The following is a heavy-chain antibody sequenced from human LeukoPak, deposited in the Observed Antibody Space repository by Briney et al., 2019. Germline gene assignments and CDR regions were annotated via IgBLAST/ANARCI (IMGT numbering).Heavy chain of an antibody. Sequence: SETLSLTCTVSGGSISSYYWGWIRQPPGNGLEWIGYINYSGSTNYNPSLKRRVTISVDTSKTPFSLKLSSVPAADTAVYYCARTWKPVPFDYWGQGTLVTVSS. CDR2: INYSGST. J-gene: IGHJ4*02. V-gene: IGHV4-59*08. D-gene: IGHD1-14*01. CDR1: GGSISSYY. CDR3: ARTWKPVPFDY.